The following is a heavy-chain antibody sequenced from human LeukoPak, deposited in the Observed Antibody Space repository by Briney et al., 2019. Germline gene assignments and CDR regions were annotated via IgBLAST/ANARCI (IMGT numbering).Heavy chain of an antibody. CDR2: INWNGGST. Sequence: GGSLRLSCAASGFTFSSYGMHWVRQAPGKGLEWVSGINWNGGSTGYADSVKGRFTISRDNAKNSLYLQMNSLRAEDTALYHCARDYYDSSDDPFDIWGQGTMVTVSS. V-gene: IGHV3-20*01. D-gene: IGHD3-22*01. J-gene: IGHJ3*02. CDR3: ARDYYDSSDDPFDI. CDR1: GFTFSSYG.